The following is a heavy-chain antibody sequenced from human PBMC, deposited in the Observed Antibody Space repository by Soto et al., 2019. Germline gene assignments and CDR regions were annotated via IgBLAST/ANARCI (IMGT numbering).Heavy chain of an antibody. Sequence: QVQLQESGPGLVKPSQTLSLTCTVSGGSISSGGYYWSWIRQHPGKGLEWIGYIYYSGSTYYNPSLKSRVTISVDTSKNQFSLKLSSVTAADTAVYYCAREKEDYGDYNNWFDPWGQGTLVTVSS. J-gene: IGHJ5*02. D-gene: IGHD4-17*01. V-gene: IGHV4-31*03. CDR1: GGSISSGGYY. CDR2: IYYSGST. CDR3: AREKEDYGDYNNWFDP.